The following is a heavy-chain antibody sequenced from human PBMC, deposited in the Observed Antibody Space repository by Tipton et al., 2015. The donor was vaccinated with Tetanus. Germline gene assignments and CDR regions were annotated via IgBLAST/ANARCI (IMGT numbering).Heavy chain of an antibody. Sequence: GSLRLSCAASGFTFSSYSMNWVRQAPGKGLEWVSSISSSSSYIYYADSVKGRFTISRDNAKNSLYLQMNSLRAEDTAVYYCARDGGPLTYYYDSSDLGYFDYWGQGTLVTASS. CDR3: ARDGGPLTYYYDSSDLGYFDY. CDR1: GFTFSSYS. CDR2: ISSSSSYI. J-gene: IGHJ4*02. V-gene: IGHV3-21*01. D-gene: IGHD3-22*01.